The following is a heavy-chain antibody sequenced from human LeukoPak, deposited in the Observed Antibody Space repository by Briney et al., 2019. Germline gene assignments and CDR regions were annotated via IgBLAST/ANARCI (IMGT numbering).Heavy chain of an antibody. J-gene: IGHJ5*02. CDR1: GYTFTSYA. D-gene: IGHD3-10*01. CDR2: INAGNGNT. CDR3: ARCGKHYYGSGSYYKPPNWFDP. V-gene: IGHV1-3*01. Sequence: ASVKVSCKASGYTFTSYAMHWVRQAPGQRLEWMGWINAGNGNTKYLQKFQGRVNITRDTSASTAYMELSSLRSEDTAVYYCARCGKHYYGSGSYYKPPNWFDPWGQGTLVTVSS.